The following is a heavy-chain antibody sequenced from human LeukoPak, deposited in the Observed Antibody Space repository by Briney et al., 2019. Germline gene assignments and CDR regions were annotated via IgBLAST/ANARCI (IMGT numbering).Heavy chain of an antibody. CDR1: GFTVSSGY. Sequence: GGSLRLSCAASGFTVSSGYMTCVRQAPGKGLEWVSVIYSGGSTYYADSVKGRFTISRDNSKNTLYLQMNSLRAEDTAVYYCARPYDSSTYSAYWGQGTLVTVSS. J-gene: IGHJ4*02. CDR3: ARPYDSSTYSAY. CDR2: IYSGGST. V-gene: IGHV3-66*04. D-gene: IGHD3-22*01.